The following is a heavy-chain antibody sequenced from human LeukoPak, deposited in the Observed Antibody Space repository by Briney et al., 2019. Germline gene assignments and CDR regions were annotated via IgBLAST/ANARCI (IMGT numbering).Heavy chain of an antibody. CDR3: AKDQRSSGWVVYYYYGMDV. V-gene: IGHV3-23*01. CDR2: ISGSGGST. Sequence: QAGGSLRLSCAASGFTFSSYAMSWVRQAPGKGLEWVSAISGSGGSTYYADSVKGRFTISRDNSKNTLYLQMNSLRAEDTAVYYCAKDQRSSGWVVYYYYGMDVWGQGTTVTVSS. D-gene: IGHD6-19*01. J-gene: IGHJ6*02. CDR1: GFTFSSYA.